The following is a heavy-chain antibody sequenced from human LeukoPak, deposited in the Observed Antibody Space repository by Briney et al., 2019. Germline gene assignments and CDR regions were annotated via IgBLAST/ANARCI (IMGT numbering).Heavy chain of an antibody. CDR3: ARVATVTNVRWFDP. CDR1: GYTFTGYY. J-gene: IGHJ5*02. CDR2: INPNSGGT. Sequence: ASVKVSCKASGYTFTGYYMHWARQAPGQGLEWMGWINPNSGGTNYAQKFQGRVTMTRDTSISTAYMELSRLRSDDTAVYYCARVATVTNVRWFDPWGQGTLVTVSS. D-gene: IGHD4-11*01. V-gene: IGHV1-2*02.